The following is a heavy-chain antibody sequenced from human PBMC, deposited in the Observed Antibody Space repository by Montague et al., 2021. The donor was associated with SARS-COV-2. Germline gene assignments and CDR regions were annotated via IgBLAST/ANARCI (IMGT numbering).Heavy chain of an antibody. D-gene: IGHD2-15*01. V-gene: IGHV4-34*04. CDR2: SSQSGTA. J-gene: IGHJ3*02. Sequence: SETLSLTCAVYGGSFSVYYWSWLRQSPRRGLEWMAESSQSGTAHNNPSLASRGRISIATSRNQFTLNLSSVTAADTAMYYCEREREAERAARNLVAFDMWGQGTMVTVSS. CDR1: GGSFSVYY. CDR3: EREREAERAARNLVAFDM.